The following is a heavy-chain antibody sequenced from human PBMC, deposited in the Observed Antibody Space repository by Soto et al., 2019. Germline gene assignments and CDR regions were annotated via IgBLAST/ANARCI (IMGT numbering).Heavy chain of an antibody. CDR2: IVPVFGRP. J-gene: IGHJ4*02. CDR3: AREGSGYNF. V-gene: IGHV1-69*13. CDR1: GGSFSNFG. Sequence: SVKVSCKASGGSFSNFGISWVRQAPGQGLEWMGGIVPVFGRPNYAQRFRGRLTITADESTSTGYMELISLRSGDTAVYYCAREGSGYNFWGQGTQVTVSS. D-gene: IGHD5-12*01.